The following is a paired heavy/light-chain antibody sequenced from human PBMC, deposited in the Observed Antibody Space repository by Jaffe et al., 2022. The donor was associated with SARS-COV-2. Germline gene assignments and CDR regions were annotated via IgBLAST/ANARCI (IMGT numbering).Light chain of an antibody. CDR2: GAS. CDR1: QSVSSN. Sequence: EIVMTQSPATLSVSPGERATLSCRASQSVSSNLAWYQQKPGQAPRLLIYGASTRATGIPARFSGSGSGTEFTLTISSLQSEDFAVYYCQQYNNWPTFGQGTKLEIK. CDR3: QQYNNWPT. V-gene: IGKV3-15*01. J-gene: IGKJ2*01.
Heavy chain of an antibody. J-gene: IGHJ4*02. Sequence: EVQLLESGGGLVQPGGSLRLSCAASGFTFSSYAMSWVRQAPGKGLEWVSAISGSGGSTYYADSVKGRFTISRDNSKNTLYLQMNSLRAEDTAVYYCAKDLNYYDSSGYFRTAPFDYWGQGTLVTVSS. V-gene: IGHV3-23*01. CDR1: GFTFSSYA. CDR2: ISGSGGST. CDR3: AKDLNYYDSSGYFRTAPFDY. D-gene: IGHD3-22*01.